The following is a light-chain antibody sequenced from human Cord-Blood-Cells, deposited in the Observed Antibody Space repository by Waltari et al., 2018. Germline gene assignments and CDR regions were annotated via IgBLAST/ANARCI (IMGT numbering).Light chain of an antibody. CDR2: GAS. CDR3: QQYGSSPRLT. CDR1: QSVSSSY. V-gene: IGKV3-20*01. J-gene: IGKJ4*01. Sequence: EIVLTQSPGTLSLSPGERATLHCRASQSVSSSYLAWYQQKPGQAPRLLIYGASSRATGIPDRFSGSGSGTDFTLTISRLEPEDFAVYYCQQYGSSPRLTFGGGTKVEIK.